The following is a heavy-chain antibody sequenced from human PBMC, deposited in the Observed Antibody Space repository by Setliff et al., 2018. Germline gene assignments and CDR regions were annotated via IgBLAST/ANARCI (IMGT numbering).Heavy chain of an antibody. V-gene: IGHV3-23*01. D-gene: IGHD3-3*01. Sequence: RLSCAASGFSFSSYAMSWVRQAPGKGLEWVSSIIGSGISTYYADSVQGRFTISRDNHKNTLYLQMNSLRVEDTAIYYCAKSPHDFWSGRVFFDFWGQGMLVTVSS. CDR3: AKSPHDFWSGRVFFDF. CDR2: IIGSGIST. J-gene: IGHJ4*01. CDR1: GFSFSSYA.